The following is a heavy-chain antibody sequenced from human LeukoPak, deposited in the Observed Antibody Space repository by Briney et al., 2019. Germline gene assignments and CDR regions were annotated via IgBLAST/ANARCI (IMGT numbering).Heavy chain of an antibody. D-gene: IGHD2-2*01. Sequence: ASVKVSCKASGYTFTGYYMHWVRQAPGQGLEWMGWINPNSGGTNYAQKFQGWVTMTRDTSISTAYMELSSLRSEDTAVYYCALLYCSSTSCPPYFDYWGQGTLVTVSS. CDR3: ALLYCSSTSCPPYFDY. V-gene: IGHV1-2*04. CDR2: INPNSGGT. J-gene: IGHJ4*02. CDR1: GYTFTGYY.